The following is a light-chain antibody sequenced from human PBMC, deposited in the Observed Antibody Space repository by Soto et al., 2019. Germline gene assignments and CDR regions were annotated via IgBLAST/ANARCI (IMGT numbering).Light chain of an antibody. CDR3: QQYGTSEII. CDR1: QSISSW. J-gene: IGKJ5*01. CDR2: DAS. V-gene: IGKV1-5*01. Sequence: DIQMTQSPSTLSASVGDRVTITCRASQSISSWLAWYQQKPGKAPKLLIYDASSRASGIPDRFSGSGSGTDFTLTISRLETEDFAVFYCQQYGTSEIIFGQGTRLEI.